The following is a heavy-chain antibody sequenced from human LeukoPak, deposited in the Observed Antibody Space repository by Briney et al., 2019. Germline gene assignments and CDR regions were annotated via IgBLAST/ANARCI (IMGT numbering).Heavy chain of an antibody. CDR2: IDSGSRT. Sequence: GGSLRLSCAASGFTVRSNYMTWVRQAPGKGLEWVSVIDSGSRTRYAYAVNGRFTISRDNTENSVFLQMNSLKVEDTAVYYCARGAGGTSWYEIDYWGQGTLVTVSS. CDR3: ARGAGGTSWYEIDY. CDR1: GFTVRSNY. D-gene: IGHD6-13*01. J-gene: IGHJ4*02. V-gene: IGHV3-66*01.